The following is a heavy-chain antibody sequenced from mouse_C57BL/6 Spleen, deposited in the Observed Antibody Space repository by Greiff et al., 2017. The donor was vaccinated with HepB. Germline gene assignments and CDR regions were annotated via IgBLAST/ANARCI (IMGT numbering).Heavy chain of an antibody. Sequence: QVQLQQSGAELVMPGASVKLSCKASGYTFTSYWMHWVKQRPGQGLEWIGEIDPSDSYTNYNQKFKGKSTLTVDKSSSTAYMQLSSLTSEDSAVYYCARRGISLYFDYWGQGTTLTVSS. CDR2: IDPSDSYT. CDR3: ARRGISLYFDY. CDR1: GYTFTSYW. V-gene: IGHV1-69*01. D-gene: IGHD6-2*01. J-gene: IGHJ2*01.